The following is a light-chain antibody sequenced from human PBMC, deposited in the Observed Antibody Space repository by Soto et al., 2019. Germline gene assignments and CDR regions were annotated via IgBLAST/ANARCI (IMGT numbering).Light chain of an antibody. Sequence: EIVLTDSPGTLSLSQWEIATLSCRASQSVSGSYLAWYQQKPGQAPRLLIYGAPSRATGIPDRFSGSGSGTDFTLTISRLEPEDFAVYYCQQYDSSPKTFGQGTKVDIK. V-gene: IGKV3-20*01. CDR1: QSVSGSY. CDR3: QQYDSSPKT. CDR2: GAP. J-gene: IGKJ1*01.